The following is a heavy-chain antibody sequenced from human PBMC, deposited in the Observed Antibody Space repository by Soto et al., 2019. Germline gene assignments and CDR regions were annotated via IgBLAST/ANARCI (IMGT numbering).Heavy chain of an antibody. Sequence: GGSLRLSCAASGFTFSSYAMSWVRQAPGKGLEWVSAISGSGGSTYYADSVKGRFTISRDNSKNTLYLQMNSLRAEDTAVYYCASPGYSSGWLFDIWGQGTMVTVSS. D-gene: IGHD6-19*01. V-gene: IGHV3-23*01. CDR3: ASPGYSSGWLFDI. CDR1: GFTFSSYA. CDR2: ISGSGGST. J-gene: IGHJ3*02.